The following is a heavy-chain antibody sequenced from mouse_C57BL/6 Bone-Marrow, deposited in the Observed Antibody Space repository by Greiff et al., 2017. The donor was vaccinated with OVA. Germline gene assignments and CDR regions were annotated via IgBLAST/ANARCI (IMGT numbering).Heavy chain of an antibody. Sequence: EVQRVESGGGLVKPGGSLKLSCAASGFTFSSYAMSWVRQTPEKRLEWVATISDGGSYTYYPDNVKGRFTISRDNAKNNLYLQMSHLKSEDTAMYYCARESLNGGSSYWYFDVWGTGTTVTVSS. CDR1: GFTFSSYA. CDR3: ARESLNGGSSYWYFDV. V-gene: IGHV5-4*01. J-gene: IGHJ1*03. CDR2: ISDGGSYT. D-gene: IGHD1-1*01.